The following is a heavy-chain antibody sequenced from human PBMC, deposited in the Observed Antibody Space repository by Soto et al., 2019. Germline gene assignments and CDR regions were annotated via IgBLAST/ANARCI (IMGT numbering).Heavy chain of an antibody. CDR3: ARSETGGNPHLYFDL. CDR1: GGSFSSNSHF. V-gene: IGHV4-39*01. J-gene: IGHJ2*01. D-gene: IGHD2-15*01. CDR2: TYFGVNS. Sequence: QLQESGPGLAQPSETLSLSCTVSGGSFSSNSHFWAWIRQPPGKGLEWIGSTYFGVNSRYNPSLESRVTLSADTAKNQFTLKVNSVRASDTAIYYCARSETGGNPHLYFDLWGRGTLVIVSS.